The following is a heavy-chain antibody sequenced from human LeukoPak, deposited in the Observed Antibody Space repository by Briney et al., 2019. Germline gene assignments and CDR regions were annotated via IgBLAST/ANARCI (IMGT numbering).Heavy chain of an antibody. CDR2: IWYDGSNK. CDR3: AKTYYGSGSSPFDW. J-gene: IGHJ4*02. CDR1: GFTFSTYG. D-gene: IGHD3-10*01. Sequence: GGSLRLSCAASGFTFSTYGMHWVRQAPGKGLEWVAVIWYDGSNKYYADSVKGRFTISRDNSKNTLYLQMNSLRAEDTAVYYCAKTYYGSGSSPFDWWGQGTLVTVSS. V-gene: IGHV3-30*02.